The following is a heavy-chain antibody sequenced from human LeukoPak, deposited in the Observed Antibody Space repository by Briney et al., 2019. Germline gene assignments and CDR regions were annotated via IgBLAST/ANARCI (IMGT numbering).Heavy chain of an antibody. J-gene: IGHJ4*02. Sequence: KSGGSLRLSCAAEGFTFSTYCMNWVRQAPGKGLEWVSSISGSSSYTFYADSVRGRFTISRDNAKNSLYLQMNSLRAEDTAVYYCARDCTGGYSPSHWGQGTLVTVSS. CDR3: ARDCTGGYSPSH. D-gene: IGHD5-12*01. CDR2: ISGSSSYT. CDR1: GFTFSTYC. V-gene: IGHV3-21*01.